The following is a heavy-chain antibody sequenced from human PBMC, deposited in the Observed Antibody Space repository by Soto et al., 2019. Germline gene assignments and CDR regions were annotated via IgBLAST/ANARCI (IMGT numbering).Heavy chain of an antibody. CDR3: AKRVGGDGWAPGY. Sequence: QVQLVESGGGVVQPGRSLRLSCAASGFTFSDYAMHWVRQPPGKGLEWVAAIPYDGSNKYYADSVKGRFTISRDNSKNTLYLQMNSLRAADTAVYSCAKRVGGDGWAPGYWGQGTLVTVSS. CDR2: IPYDGSNK. D-gene: IGHD3-10*01. V-gene: IGHV3-30*18. CDR1: GFTFSDYA. J-gene: IGHJ4*02.